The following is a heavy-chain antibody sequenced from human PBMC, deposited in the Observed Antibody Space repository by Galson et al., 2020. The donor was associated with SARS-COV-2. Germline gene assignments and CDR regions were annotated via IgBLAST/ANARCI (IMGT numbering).Heavy chain of an antibody. CDR1: GFTFSSYG. CDR2: IWYDGSNK. Sequence: GGSLRLSCAASGFTFSSYGMHWVRQAPGKGLEWVAVIWYDGSNKYYADSVKGRFTISRDNSKNTLYLQMNSLGAEDMAVYYCAKDGGYSYGSDYYYYGMDVWGQGTTVTVSS. V-gene: IGHV3-33*06. D-gene: IGHD5-18*01. CDR3: AKDGGYSYGSDYYYYGMDV. J-gene: IGHJ6*02.